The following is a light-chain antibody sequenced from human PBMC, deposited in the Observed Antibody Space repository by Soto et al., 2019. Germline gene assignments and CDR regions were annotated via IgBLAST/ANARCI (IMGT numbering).Light chain of an antibody. V-gene: IGKV1-27*01. CDR1: QGISNY. J-gene: IGKJ1*01. CDR3: QKYNSAPWT. CDR2: AAS. Sequence: DLQMTQSPSSLSASVGDRVTITCRASQGISNYLAWYQQKPGKVPKVPIYAASTLQSGVTSRFSGSGSGTDFTLTISSLQPEDVATYYCQKYNSAPWTFGQGTKVAIK.